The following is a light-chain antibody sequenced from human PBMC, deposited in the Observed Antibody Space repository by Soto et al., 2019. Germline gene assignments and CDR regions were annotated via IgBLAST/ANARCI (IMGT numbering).Light chain of an antibody. CDR1: QSVSSN. Sequence: EIVMTQSPATLSVSPGERATLSCRASQSVSSNLAWYQQKPGQAPRLLIYGAYTRATGIPARFSGSGSGTEFTLTISSLQSEDLAVYYCQQYNTWPYTFGQGTKLEI. J-gene: IGKJ2*01. V-gene: IGKV3-15*01. CDR3: QQYNTWPYT. CDR2: GAY.